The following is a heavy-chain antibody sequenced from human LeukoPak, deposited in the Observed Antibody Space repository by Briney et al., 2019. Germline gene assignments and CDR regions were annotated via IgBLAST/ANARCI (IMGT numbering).Heavy chain of an antibody. CDR2: INHSGST. D-gene: IGHD5-18*01. CDR1: GGSFSGYY. CDR3: ARGRYSYGYSYYYYYMDV. V-gene: IGHV4-34*01. J-gene: IGHJ6*03. Sequence: PSETLSLTCAVYGGSFSGYYWSWIRQPPGKGLEWIGEINHSGSTNYNPSLKSRVTISVDTSKNQFSLKLSPVTAADTAVYYCARGRYSYGYSYYYYYMDVWGKGTTVTVSS.